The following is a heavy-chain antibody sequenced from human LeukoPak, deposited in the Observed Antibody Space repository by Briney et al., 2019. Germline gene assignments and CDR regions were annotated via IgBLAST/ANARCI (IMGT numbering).Heavy chain of an antibody. J-gene: IGHJ4*02. Sequence: GGFLRLSCAASGFTFSTSWMYWVRQAPGKGLVCVSRINSDGSRTTYADSVRGRFAISRDNAKNTLSLQMNSLRAEDTAVYYCAKDLWGAAADWGQGSVVTVSS. CDR3: AKDLWGAAAD. V-gene: IGHV3-74*01. D-gene: IGHD2-15*01. CDR2: INSDGSRT. CDR1: GFTFSTSW.